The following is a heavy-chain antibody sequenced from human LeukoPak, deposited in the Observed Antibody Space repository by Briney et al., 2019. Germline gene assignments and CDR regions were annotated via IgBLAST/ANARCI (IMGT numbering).Heavy chain of an antibody. CDR2: ISSSGSTI. J-gene: IGHJ3*02. V-gene: IGHV3-48*03. CDR3: ARVNLLQSRSPGGYAFDI. D-gene: IGHD5-24*01. Sequence: GGSLRLSRAASGFTFSSYEMNWVRQAPGKGLEWVSYISSSGSTIYYADSVKGRFTISRDNAKNSLYLQMNSLRAEDTAVYYCARVNLLQSRSPGGYAFDIWGQGTMVTVSS. CDR1: GFTFSSYE.